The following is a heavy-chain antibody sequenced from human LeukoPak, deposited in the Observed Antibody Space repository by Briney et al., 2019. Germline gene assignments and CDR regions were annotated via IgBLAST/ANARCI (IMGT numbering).Heavy chain of an antibody. D-gene: IGHD3-22*01. Sequence: PSETLSLTCVVNGGSFTGLFWSWIRQAPGKGLEWIGEINHFGSTYYNPSLKSRVTISVDTSKNQFSLKLSSVTAADTAVYYCARHNPDYYDSSGSSYYFDYWGQGTLVTVSS. V-gene: IGHV4-34*01. J-gene: IGHJ4*02. CDR1: GGSFTGLF. CDR3: ARHNPDYYDSSGSSYYFDY. CDR2: INHFGST.